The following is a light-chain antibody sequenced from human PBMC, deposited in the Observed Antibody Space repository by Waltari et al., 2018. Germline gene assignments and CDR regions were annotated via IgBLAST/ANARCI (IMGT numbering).Light chain of an antibody. CDR3: SSYTSSNTLV. J-gene: IGLJ2*01. V-gene: IGLV2-14*03. CDR2: DVS. CDR1: SRDVGGSNY. Sequence: QSALTQPASVSGSPGQSITIPCTGTSRDVGGSNYVSCYQQHPGKAPKLMIYDVSNRPSGVSNRFSGSKSGNTASLTISGLQAEDEADYYCSSYTSSNTLVFGGGTKLTVL.